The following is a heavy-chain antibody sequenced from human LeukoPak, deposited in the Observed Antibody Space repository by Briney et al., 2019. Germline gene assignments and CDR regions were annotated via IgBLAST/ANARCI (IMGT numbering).Heavy chain of an antibody. V-gene: IGHV5-51*04. CDR3: ARTDMTATTGFDY. Sequence: GESLKISCRGSAYSFTRYWIAWVRQMPGKGLEWMGIIYPGDSVTRYSPSFQGRVTISADKPISTAYLQWRSLKASDSAMYYCARTDMTATTGFDYWGQGTLVTVSS. J-gene: IGHJ4*02. D-gene: IGHD1-7*01. CDR1: AYSFTRYW. CDR2: IYPGDSVT.